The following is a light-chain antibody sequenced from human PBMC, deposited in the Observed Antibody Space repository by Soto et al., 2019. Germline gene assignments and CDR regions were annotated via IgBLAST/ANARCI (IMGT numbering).Light chain of an antibody. J-gene: IGKJ5*01. CDR1: QSISIY. CDR2: AAS. Sequence: IQMTQAPSSLSASLGDRVNITCRASQSISIYLNWYQQKPGKAPKLLIYAASSLQSGVPSRFSGSGSGTDFTLTISSLQPEDFAVYYCQQHETLITFGQGTRLEI. V-gene: IGKV1-39*01. CDR3: QQHETLIT.